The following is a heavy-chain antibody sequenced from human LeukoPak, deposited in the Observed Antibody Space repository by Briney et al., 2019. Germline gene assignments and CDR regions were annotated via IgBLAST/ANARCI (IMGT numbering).Heavy chain of an antibody. J-gene: IGHJ4*02. V-gene: IGHV4-59*08. CDR3: ARHSYDYDFWSGQEYYFDY. CDR1: GGSISSYY. Sequence: PSETLSLTCTVSGGSISSYYWSWIRQPPGKGLEWIGYIYYSGSTNYNPSLKSRVTISVDTSKNQFSLKLSSVTAADTAVYYCARHSYDYDFWSGQEYYFDYWGQGTLVTVSS. D-gene: IGHD3-3*01. CDR2: IYYSGST.